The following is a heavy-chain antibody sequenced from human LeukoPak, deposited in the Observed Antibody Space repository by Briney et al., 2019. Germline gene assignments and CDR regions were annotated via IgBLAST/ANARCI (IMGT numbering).Heavy chain of an antibody. Sequence: SGGSLRLSCAASGFTFSSYWMHWVRQAPGKGLVWVSRINSGGSSTSYADSVKGRFTISRDNAKNTLYLQMNSLRAEDTAVYYCATSINYDFFDSPDYWGQGTLVTVSS. V-gene: IGHV3-74*01. CDR1: GFTFSSYW. D-gene: IGHD3-3*01. CDR2: INSGGSST. CDR3: ATSINYDFFDSPDY. J-gene: IGHJ4*02.